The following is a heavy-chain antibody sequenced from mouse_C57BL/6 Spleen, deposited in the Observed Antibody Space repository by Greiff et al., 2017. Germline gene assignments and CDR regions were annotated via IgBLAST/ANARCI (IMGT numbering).Heavy chain of an antibody. CDR2: IDPSDSET. Sequence: QVQLQQPGAELVRPGSSVKLSCKASGYTFTSYWMHWVKQRPIQGLEWIGNIDPSDSETHYNQKFKDKATLTVDKSSSTAYMQLSSLTSEDSAVYDWALYEGYPHWYCEVWGTGATVTVSS. CDR3: ALYEGYPHWYCEV. J-gene: IGHJ1*03. CDR1: GYTFTSYW. D-gene: IGHD2-3*01. V-gene: IGHV1-52*01.